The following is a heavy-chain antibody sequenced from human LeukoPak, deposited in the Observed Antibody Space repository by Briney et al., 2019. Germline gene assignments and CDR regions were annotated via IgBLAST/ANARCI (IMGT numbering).Heavy chain of an antibody. Sequence: ASVKVSCKASGYTFTSYGISWVRQAPGQGLEWMGWISGYNGNTNYAQKLQGRVTMTTDTSTSTAYMELRSLRSDDTALYYCARTTVTTYIYYYYYYMDVWGKGTTVTVSS. J-gene: IGHJ6*03. CDR1: GYTFTSYG. CDR3: ARTTVTTYIYYYYYYMDV. CDR2: ISGYNGNT. V-gene: IGHV1-18*01. D-gene: IGHD4-17*01.